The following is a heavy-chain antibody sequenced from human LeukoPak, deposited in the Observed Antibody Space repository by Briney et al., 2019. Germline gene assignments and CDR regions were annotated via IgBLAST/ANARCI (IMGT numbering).Heavy chain of an antibody. D-gene: IGHD6-13*01. Sequence: ASVTVSCKASGYTCTSYGISWVRQAPGQGLEWMGWISAYNGNTNYAQKLQGRVTMTTDTSTSTAYMELRSLRSDDTAVYYCARDSRQQLDERLYFQHWGQGTLVTVSS. CDR1: GYTCTSYG. CDR3: ARDSRQQLDERLYFQH. CDR2: ISAYNGNT. V-gene: IGHV1-18*01. J-gene: IGHJ1*01.